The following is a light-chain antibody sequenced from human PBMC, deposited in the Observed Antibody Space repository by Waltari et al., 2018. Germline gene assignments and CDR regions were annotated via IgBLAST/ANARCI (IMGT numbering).Light chain of an antibody. CDR3: QASYTTPYS. CDR2: AAS. CDR1: KNIRSY. J-gene: IGKJ2*03. V-gene: IGKV1-39*01. Sequence: DLQMTQSPSSLSVSVGDRVPISCRASKNIRSYLSWYQQKPGIAPKLVIYAASTLQSGVPSRFSGSGSGTNFTLTITSLQAEDFATYFCQASYTTPYSFGQGTKVEIK.